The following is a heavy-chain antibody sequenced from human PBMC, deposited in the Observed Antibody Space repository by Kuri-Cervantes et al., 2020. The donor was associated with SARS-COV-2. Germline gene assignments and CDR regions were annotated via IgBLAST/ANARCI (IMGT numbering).Heavy chain of an antibody. J-gene: IGHJ5*02. D-gene: IGHD2-2*01. CDR2: INTNTGNP. Sequence: ASVKVSCKASGYTFTSYGISWVRQAPGQGLEWMGWINTNTGNPTYAQGFTGRFVFSLDTSVSTAYLQISSLKAEDTAVYYCARGRAGPAAKVGFDPWGQGTLVTVSS. CDR3: ARGRAGPAAKVGFDP. V-gene: IGHV7-4-1*02. CDR1: GYTFTSYG.